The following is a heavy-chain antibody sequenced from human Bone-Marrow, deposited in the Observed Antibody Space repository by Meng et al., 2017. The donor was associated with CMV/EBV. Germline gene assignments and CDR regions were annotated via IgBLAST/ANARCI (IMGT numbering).Heavy chain of an antibody. CDR3: ARGPPRYYDFWSGYYYNPEDY. Sequence: ASVKVSCKASGYTFTSYGISWVRQAPGQGLEWMGWINPNSGGTNYAQKFQGRVTMTRDTSISTAYMELSRLRSDDTAVYYCARGPPRYYDFWSGYYYNPEDYWGQGPLVTVYS. J-gene: IGHJ4*02. CDR1: GYTFTSYG. V-gene: IGHV1-2*02. D-gene: IGHD3-3*01. CDR2: INPNSGGT.